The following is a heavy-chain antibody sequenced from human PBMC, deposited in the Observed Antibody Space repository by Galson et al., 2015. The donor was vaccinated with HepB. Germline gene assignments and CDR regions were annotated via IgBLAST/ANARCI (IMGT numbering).Heavy chain of an antibody. D-gene: IGHD3-22*01. CDR3: AKGPLTYYYDSSGYHEPRC. CDR1: GFTFSSYA. Sequence: SLRLSCAASGFTFSSYAMSWVRQAPGKGLEWVSAISGSGGSTYYADSVKGRFTISRDNSKNTLYLQMNSLRAEDTAVYYCAKGPLTYYYDSSGYHEPRCGGQGTLVTVSS. J-gene: IGHJ4*02. CDR2: ISGSGGST. V-gene: IGHV3-23*01.